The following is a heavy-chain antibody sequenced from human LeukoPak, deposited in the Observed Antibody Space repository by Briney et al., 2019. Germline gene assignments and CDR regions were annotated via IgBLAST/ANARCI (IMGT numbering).Heavy chain of an antibody. D-gene: IGHD6-19*01. CDR1: GFTFSSYG. CDR3: AKDISSGWYGPFDY. Sequence: GGSLRLSCAASGFTFSSYGMHWVRQAPGKGLEWVSGISWNSGSIGYADSVKGRFTISRDNAKNSLYLQMNSLRAEDTALYYCAKDISSGWYGPFDYWGQGTLVTVSS. V-gene: IGHV3-9*01. J-gene: IGHJ4*02. CDR2: ISWNSGSI.